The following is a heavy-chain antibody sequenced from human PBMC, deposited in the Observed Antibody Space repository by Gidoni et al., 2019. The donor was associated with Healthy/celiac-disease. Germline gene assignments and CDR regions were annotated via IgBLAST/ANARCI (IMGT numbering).Heavy chain of an antibody. CDR3: ARDAEWGDWFDP. CDR2: ISSSGSTI. J-gene: IGHJ5*02. Sequence: EVQLVESGGGLVQPGGSLSLPGAASGLTFSSYEMNGVRQAPGKGLGWVSYISSSGSTIYYADSVKGRFTISRDNAKNSLYLQMNSLRAEDTAVYYCARDAEWGDWFDPWGQGTLVTVSS. D-gene: IGHD3-10*01. V-gene: IGHV3-48*03. CDR1: GLTFSSYE.